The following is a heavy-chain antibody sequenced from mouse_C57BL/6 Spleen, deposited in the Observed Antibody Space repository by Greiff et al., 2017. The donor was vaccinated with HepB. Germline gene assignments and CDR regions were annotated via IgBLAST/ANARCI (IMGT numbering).Heavy chain of an antibody. CDR1: GYAFSSSW. D-gene: IGHD2-3*01. J-gene: IGHJ3*01. Sequence: VQLQQSGPELVKPGASVKISCTASGYAFSSSWMNWVKQRPGKGLEWIGRIYPGDGDTNYNGKFEGKATLTADKSSSTAYMQLSSLTSEDSAVYFCARLGGYYPGGFAYWGKGTLVTVSA. CDR3: ARLGGYYPGGFAY. V-gene: IGHV1-82*01. CDR2: IYPGDGDT.